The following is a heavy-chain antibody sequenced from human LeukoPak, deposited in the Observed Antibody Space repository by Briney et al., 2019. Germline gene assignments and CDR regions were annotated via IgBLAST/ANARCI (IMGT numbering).Heavy chain of an antibody. CDR3: AKVLGLYNWNDGGFDY. Sequence: GGSLRLSCAGPGFTFSSYGMHWVRQASGKGLEWVAVIWYDGSKKYYADSVKGRFTISRDNSKNTLYLQMNSLRAEDTAVYYCAKVLGLYNWNDGGFDYWGQGTLVTVSS. CDR2: IWYDGSKK. CDR1: GFTFSSYG. V-gene: IGHV3-33*06. D-gene: IGHD1-20*01. J-gene: IGHJ4*02.